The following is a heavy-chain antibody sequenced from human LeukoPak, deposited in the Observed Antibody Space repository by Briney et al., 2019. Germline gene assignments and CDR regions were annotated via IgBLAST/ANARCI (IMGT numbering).Heavy chain of an antibody. CDR1: GFTFSSYS. J-gene: IGHJ4*02. CDR2: ISSSSSTI. CDR3: AKEHATITGTTTDY. V-gene: IGHV3-48*01. Sequence: PGGSLRLSCAASGFTFSSYSMNWVRQAPGKGLEWVSYISSSSSTIYYADSVKGRFTISRDNAKNSLYLQMNSLRAEDTAVYYCAKEHATITGTTTDYWGQGTLVTVSS. D-gene: IGHD1-7*01.